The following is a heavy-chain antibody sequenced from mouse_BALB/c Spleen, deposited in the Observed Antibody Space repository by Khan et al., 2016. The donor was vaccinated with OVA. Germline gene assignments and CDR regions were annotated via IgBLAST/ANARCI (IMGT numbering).Heavy chain of an antibody. CDR2: IYPFNDDT. D-gene: IGHD1-1*01. Sequence: VQLQQSGPELVKPGASVKMSCKASGYTFTSYVMHWVKQKPGLGLEWIGYIYPFNDDTKYKEKFKGKATLTSDRSSSTAYMDLSSLTSEDSAVYYCYSVGTYYVSFAYWGQGTLVTVSA. V-gene: IGHV1S136*01. CDR1: GYTFTSYV. J-gene: IGHJ3*01. CDR3: YSVGTYYVSFAY.